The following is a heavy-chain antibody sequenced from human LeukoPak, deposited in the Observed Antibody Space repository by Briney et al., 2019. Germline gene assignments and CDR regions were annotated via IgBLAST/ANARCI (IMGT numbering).Heavy chain of an antibody. J-gene: IGHJ3*02. Sequence: PGGSLRLSCAASGFTFSGYNMNWVRQAPGKGLEWVSSISSSSSYKHYADSVKGRFTIARDNAKNSLYLEMNSLRAEDTAVYYCASMYCSTTSCYGDAFEIWGQGTMVTVSS. D-gene: IGHD2-2*01. CDR3: ASMYCSTTSCYGDAFEI. CDR1: GFTFSGYN. V-gene: IGHV3-21*01. CDR2: ISSSSSYK.